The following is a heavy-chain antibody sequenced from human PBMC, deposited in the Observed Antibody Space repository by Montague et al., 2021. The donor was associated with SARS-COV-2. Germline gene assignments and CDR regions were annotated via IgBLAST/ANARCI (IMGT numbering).Heavy chain of an antibody. D-gene: IGHD1-26*01. V-gene: IGHV3-23*01. J-gene: IGHJ4*02. Sequence: SLRLSCAASGFTFSSYAVSWVRQAPGKGLEWVSAITGSGGGTYYAGSVKGRFTISKDNSKNMLYLQMNSLRAEDTAVCYCAKDQVYSGSYFADWGQGTLVTVSS. CDR3: AKDQVYSGSYFAD. CDR1: GFTFSSYA. CDR2: ITGSGGGT.